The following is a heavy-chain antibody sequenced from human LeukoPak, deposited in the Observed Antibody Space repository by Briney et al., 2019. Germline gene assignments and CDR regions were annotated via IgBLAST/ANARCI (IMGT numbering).Heavy chain of an antibody. CDR1: GFTFGDYA. CDR2: IRSKAYGGTT. CDR3: TRGYSYGPFDY. J-gene: IGHJ4*02. V-gene: IGHV3-49*03. D-gene: IGHD5-18*01. Sequence: GRSLRLSCTASGFTFGDYAMSWFRQAPGKGLEWVGFIRSKAYGGTTEYAASVKGRFTISRGDSKSIAYLQMNSLKTEDTAVYYCTRGYSYGPFDYWGQGTLVTVSS.